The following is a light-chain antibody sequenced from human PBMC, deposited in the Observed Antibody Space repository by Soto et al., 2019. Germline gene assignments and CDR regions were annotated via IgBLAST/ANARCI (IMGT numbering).Light chain of an antibody. Sequence: QSVLTQPPSASGTAGQRVTISCSGSTSNIGSNTVNWYQQLPGTAPRTLIYSNNQRPSGVPDRFSGSKSGTSGSLAISGLLSEDEADYYCAAWDDGLNGYFFGTGTKLTVL. CDR1: TSNIGSNT. CDR2: SNN. CDR3: AAWDDGLNGYF. J-gene: IGLJ1*01. V-gene: IGLV1-44*01.